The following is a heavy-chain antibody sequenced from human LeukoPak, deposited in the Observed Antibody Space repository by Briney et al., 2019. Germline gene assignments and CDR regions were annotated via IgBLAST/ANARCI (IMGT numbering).Heavy chain of an antibody. CDR2: INQDGGEK. CDR3: AKDHEFLEWLSKY. V-gene: IGHV3-7*03. Sequence: GGSLRLSCAASGFTFSSYWMSWVRQAPGKGLEWVANINQDGGEKYYVDSVKGRFTISRDNSKNTLYLQMNSLRAEDTAVYYCAKDHEFLEWLSKYWGQGTLVTVSS. CDR1: GFTFSSYW. D-gene: IGHD3-3*01. J-gene: IGHJ4*02.